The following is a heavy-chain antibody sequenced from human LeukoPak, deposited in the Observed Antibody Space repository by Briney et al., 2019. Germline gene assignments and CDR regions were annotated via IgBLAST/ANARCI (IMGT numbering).Heavy chain of an antibody. J-gene: IGHJ1*01. D-gene: IGHD1-26*01. V-gene: IGHV4-39*07. CDR2: IFYNGAT. Sequence: PSETLSLTCTVSGGSISSRDWYWGWIRHPPGKGLEWIGTIFYNGATQFNPSLKSRVTLSVDTSRNQFSLRLTSVTAADTAVYYCAREERYTTSSGGHWGQGTLVTVSS. CDR1: GGSISSRDWY. CDR3: AREERYTTSSGGH.